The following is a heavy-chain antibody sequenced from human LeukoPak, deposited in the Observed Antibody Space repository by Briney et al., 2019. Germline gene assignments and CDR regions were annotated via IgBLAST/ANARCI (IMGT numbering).Heavy chain of an antibody. D-gene: IGHD2-2*01. Sequence: SVKVSCKASGYTFTIYGISWVRQAPGQGLEWMGWISAYNGNTNYAQKLQGRVTMTTDTSTSTAYMELRSLRSDDTAVYYCARDRHCSSTSCYPQWFDPWGQGTLVTVSS. CDR1: GYTFTIYG. V-gene: IGHV1-18*01. J-gene: IGHJ5*02. CDR3: ARDRHCSSTSCYPQWFDP. CDR2: ISAYNGNT.